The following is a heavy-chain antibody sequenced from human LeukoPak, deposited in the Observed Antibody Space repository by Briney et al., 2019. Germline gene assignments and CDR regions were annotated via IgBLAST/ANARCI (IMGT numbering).Heavy chain of an antibody. CDR1: GFTVSSNY. CDR2: IYPASTT. Sequence: PGGSLRLSCAASGFTVSSNYMSWVRQAPGKGLEWVSVIYPASTTYYADSVKGRFTISRDNSKNTLSLQMNSLRAEDTAVYYCARGDGYNYFGCWGQGTLVTVSS. D-gene: IGHD5-24*01. J-gene: IGHJ4*02. CDR3: ARGDGYNYFGC. V-gene: IGHV3-53*01.